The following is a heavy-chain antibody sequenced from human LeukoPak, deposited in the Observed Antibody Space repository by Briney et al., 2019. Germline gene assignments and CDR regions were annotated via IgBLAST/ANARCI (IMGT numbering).Heavy chain of an antibody. CDR3: ARSPSGNYFDS. CDR2: VYHGGTT. J-gene: IGHJ4*02. Sequence: PSETLSLTCAVSGGSISSRDYSWNWIRQPPGKGLEWIGSVYHGGTTYYNPTLKSRVSISEDRSNNQFFLKLSSVTAADTAMYFCARSPSGNYFDSWGEGTLVTVSS. V-gene: IGHV4-30-2*01. CDR1: GGSISSRDYS. D-gene: IGHD6-25*01.